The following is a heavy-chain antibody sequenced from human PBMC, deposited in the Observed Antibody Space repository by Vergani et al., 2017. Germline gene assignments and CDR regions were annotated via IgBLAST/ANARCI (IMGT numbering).Heavy chain of an antibody. Sequence: VQLVESGGGVVQPGRSLRLSCAASGFTFSSYNMNWVRQAPGKGLEWVSSITSSSSYTYYADSVRGRFTISRDKAKNSLYLQMNSLRAEDTAVYFCASNLPTRADFDYWGQGTLVTVSS. D-gene: IGHD1-1*01. CDR1: GFTFSSYN. J-gene: IGHJ4*02. V-gene: IGHV3-21*01. CDR2: ITSSSSYT. CDR3: ASNLPTRADFDY.